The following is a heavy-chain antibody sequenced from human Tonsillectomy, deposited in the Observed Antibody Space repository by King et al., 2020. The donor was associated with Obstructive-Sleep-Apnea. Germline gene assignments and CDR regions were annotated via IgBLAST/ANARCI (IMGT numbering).Heavy chain of an antibody. CDR2: INVRGGGI. CDR1: GYTFTSYY. Sequence: QLVQSGAEVKKPGASVKVSCKASGYTFTSYYMHWVRQAPGQGLEWMGIINVRGGGISYAQKFQGRVTMTRDTSTSTVYMELSSLRSEDTAVYYCARDHGCADSGPGMDVWGQGTTVTVSS. J-gene: IGHJ6*02. D-gene: IGHD2-21*02. CDR3: ARDHGCADSGPGMDV. V-gene: IGHV1-46*01.